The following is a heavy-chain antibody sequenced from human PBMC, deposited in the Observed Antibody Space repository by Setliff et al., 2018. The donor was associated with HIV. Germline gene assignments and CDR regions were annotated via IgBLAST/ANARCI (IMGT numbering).Heavy chain of an antibody. J-gene: IGHJ6*02. CDR3: AKDDYGDYGSSYYFDMDV. Sequence: SVKVSCKASGGSFSSFGINWVRQAPGQGLEWMGGVIPMYITVNYAHKFQGRVTITTDESTSTAYMELSGLRSEDTAVYYCAKDDYGDYGSSYYFDMDVWGQGTTVTVSS. CDR1: GGSFSSFG. CDR2: VIPMYITV. D-gene: IGHD4-17*01. V-gene: IGHV1-69*05.